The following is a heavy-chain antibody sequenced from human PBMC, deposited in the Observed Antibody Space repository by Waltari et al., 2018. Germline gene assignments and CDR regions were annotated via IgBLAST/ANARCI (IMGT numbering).Heavy chain of an antibody. V-gene: IGHV3-7*01. CDR1: GFTFSSYW. D-gene: IGHD6-13*01. CDR2: IKQDGSEK. J-gene: IGHJ4*02. CDR3: AKDDSSSTFNY. Sequence: EVQLVESGGGLVQPGGSLRLSCAASGFTFSSYWMSWVRQAPGKGLEWVANIKQDGSEKYYVDSVKGRFTISRDNSKNTLYLQMNSLRAEDTAMYYCAKDDSSSTFNYWGQGTLVTVSS.